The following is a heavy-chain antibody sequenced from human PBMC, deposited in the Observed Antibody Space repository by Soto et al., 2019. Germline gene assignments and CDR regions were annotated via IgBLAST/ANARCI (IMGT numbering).Heavy chain of an antibody. CDR1: NDSISSYY. Sequence: QVRLQESGPGLVKPSETLSLTCTVSNDSISSYYWSWIRQPPGKGLEWIGYVYYSGGTKYNHSLKSRLTMSLDMSKKQFSLRLTSVTAADTAVYFCARTTRMTTMIDYWGQGTQVTVSS. V-gene: IGHV4-59*01. D-gene: IGHD4-17*01. J-gene: IGHJ4*02. CDR3: ARTTRMTTMIDY. CDR2: VYYSGGT.